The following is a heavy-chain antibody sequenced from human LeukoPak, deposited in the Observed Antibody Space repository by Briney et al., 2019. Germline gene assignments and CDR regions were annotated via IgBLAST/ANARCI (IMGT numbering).Heavy chain of an antibody. J-gene: IGHJ4*02. D-gene: IGHD1-1*01. Sequence: PGGSLRLSCAASGFTVSSNYMSWVRQAPGKGLEWVANIGQDGTEKHHVDSVRGRFTISRDNAKNSVFLQMNSLRAEDTAVYYCARDRDGKDYWGQGTLVTVSS. CDR3: ARDRDGKDY. CDR1: GFTVSSNY. V-gene: IGHV3-7*03. CDR2: IGQDGTEK.